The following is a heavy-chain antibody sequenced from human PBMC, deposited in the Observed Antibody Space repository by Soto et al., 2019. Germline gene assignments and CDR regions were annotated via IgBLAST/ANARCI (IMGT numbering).Heavy chain of an antibody. CDR2: IYWDDDK. CDR1: GFSLSTSGVG. J-gene: IGHJ4*02. V-gene: IGHV2-5*02. CDR3: AHVYGGYDNFDY. D-gene: IGHD5-12*01. Sequence: QITLKESGPTLVKPTQTLTLTCTFSGFSLSTSGVGVGWIRQPPGKALAWLALIYWDDDKRYSPSLKSRLTLTKDTSKNQVVLTMTNMDPVDTATYYCAHVYGGYDNFDYWGQGTLVTVSS.